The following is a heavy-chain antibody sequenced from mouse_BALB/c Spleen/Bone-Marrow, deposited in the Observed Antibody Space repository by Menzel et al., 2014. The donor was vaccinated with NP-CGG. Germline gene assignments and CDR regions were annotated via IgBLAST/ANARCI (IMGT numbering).Heavy chain of an antibody. CDR2: ISNGGGST. CDR1: GFTFSDYY. CDR3: ARHAEVRRDAMDY. D-gene: IGHD2-14*01. V-gene: IGHV5-12*02. J-gene: IGHJ4*01. Sequence: EVQRVESGGGLVQPGGSLKLSCATSGFTFSDYYMYWVRQTPEKRLEWVAYISNGGGSTYYPDTVKGRFTISRDNAKNTLYLQMGRLKSEDTAMYYCARHAEVRRDAMDYWGQGTSVTVSS.